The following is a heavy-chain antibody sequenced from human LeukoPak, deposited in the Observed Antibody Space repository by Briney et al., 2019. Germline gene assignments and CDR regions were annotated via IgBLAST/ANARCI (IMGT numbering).Heavy chain of an antibody. D-gene: IGHD6-19*01. Sequence: SETLSLTCAVSGYSISSGYYWGWIRQPPGKGLEWIGYIYYSGSTNYNPSLKSRVTISVDTSKNQFSLKLSSVTAADTAVYYCARVGSGWYWGQGTLVTVSS. CDR2: IYYSGST. CDR3: ARVGSGWY. V-gene: IGHV4-61*01. CDR1: GYSISSGYY. J-gene: IGHJ4*02.